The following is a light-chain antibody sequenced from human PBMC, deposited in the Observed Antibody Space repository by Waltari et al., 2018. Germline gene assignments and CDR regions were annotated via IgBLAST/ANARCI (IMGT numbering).Light chain of an antibody. Sequence: IVLTQSLGSLSVSLGERATINCTSSHSVLYNSINKGYIAGYQQKTGKPPTALLYWASTRESGVPDRFSGSGSGTDFTLSISSVQAEDAAVYYCQQYYDIQWTFGQGTKVEIK. J-gene: IGKJ1*01. CDR1: HSVLYNSINKGY. V-gene: IGKV4-1*01. CDR2: WAS. CDR3: QQYYDIQWT.